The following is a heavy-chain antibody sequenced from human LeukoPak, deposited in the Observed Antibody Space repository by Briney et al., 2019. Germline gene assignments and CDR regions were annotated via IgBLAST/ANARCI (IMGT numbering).Heavy chain of an antibody. CDR2: ISYGGST. D-gene: IGHD3-22*01. CDR1: GGSLSSRNYF. J-gene: IGHJ4*02. CDR3: ARDPSGYFNY. V-gene: IGHV4-39*07. Sequence: PSETLSLTCTVSGGSLSSRNYFWAWIRQPPGKGLDWIGSISYGGSTYYNPSLKSRVTVSVDTSKNQFSLKLSSVTAADTAVYYCARDPSGYFNYWGQGTLVTVSS.